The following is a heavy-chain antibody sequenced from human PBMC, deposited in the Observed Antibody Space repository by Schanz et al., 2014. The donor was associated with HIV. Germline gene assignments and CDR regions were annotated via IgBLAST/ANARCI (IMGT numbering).Heavy chain of an antibody. Sequence: QVQLQQSGAGLLKPSETLSLTCAVNGGSFSGYYWSWVRQPPKKGLEWIGEINHSGSTNYTPSLKSRVTISVDTSKKQFSLNLDSVTAADTAVYYCARAFCSGGSCFAGYGLDVWGQGTTVTVSS. CDR2: INHSGST. D-gene: IGHD2-15*01. J-gene: IGHJ6*02. CDR1: GGSFSGYY. CDR3: ARAFCSGGSCFAGYGLDV. V-gene: IGHV4-34*02.